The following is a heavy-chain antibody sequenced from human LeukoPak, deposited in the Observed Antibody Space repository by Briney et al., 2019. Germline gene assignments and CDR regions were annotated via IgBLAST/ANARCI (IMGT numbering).Heavy chain of an antibody. CDR3: AKDRPNYYGTNGHYYRRDGDC. Sequence: PGGSLRLSCVASGFTFSSYAMSWVRQAAGKGLEWVSSTSSSGETTYYADSVKGRFTTSRDNSRNTLYLQMNSLRAEDTAVYYCAKDRPNYYGTNGHYYRRDGDCWGQGTLVTVSS. CDR1: GFTFSSYA. J-gene: IGHJ4*02. CDR2: TSSSGETT. V-gene: IGHV3-23*01. D-gene: IGHD3-22*01.